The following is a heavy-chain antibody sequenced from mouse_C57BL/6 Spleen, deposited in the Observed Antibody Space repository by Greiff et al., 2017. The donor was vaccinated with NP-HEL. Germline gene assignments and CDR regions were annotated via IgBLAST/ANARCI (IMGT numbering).Heavy chain of an antibody. J-gene: IGHJ1*03. CDR1: GYTFTSYW. D-gene: IGHD6-1*01. Sequence: VQLQQPGTELVKPGASVKLSCKASGYTFTSYWMHWVQQRPGQGLEWIGNITPSNGGTNYNEKFKSQATLTVDESSSTAYMQLSSLSSEGSAVYYCAGESSYWYFEVWGTGPTVTVSS. V-gene: IGHV1-53*01. CDR2: ITPSNGGT. CDR3: AGESSYWYFEV.